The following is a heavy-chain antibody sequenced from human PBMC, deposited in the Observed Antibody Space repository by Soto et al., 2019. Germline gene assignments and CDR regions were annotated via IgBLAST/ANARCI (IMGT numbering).Heavy chain of an antibody. J-gene: IGHJ4*02. Sequence: PSETLSLTCGVYGGSFRNYYWIWVRQPPGKGLEWIGEVNHSGEATYNPSLQSRVTISLDTTNNHFSLKMTSVTAADTAVYYCTGARISMIAYYWGPGTLVTVSS. CDR3: TGARISMIAYY. D-gene: IGHD3-16*01. CDR2: VNHSGEA. V-gene: IGHV4-34*01. CDR1: GGSFRNYY.